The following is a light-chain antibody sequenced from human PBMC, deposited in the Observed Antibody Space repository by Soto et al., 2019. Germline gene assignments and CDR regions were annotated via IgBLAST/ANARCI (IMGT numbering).Light chain of an antibody. CDR2: DAS. CDR3: LQYGSSPRT. J-gene: IGKJ4*01. CDR1: QSVSSRS. Sequence: EIVLTQSPGSLSLSPGERATLSCRASQSVSSRSLAWYQQKPGQAPRLLIFDASSRATGIPDRFSGSGSGTDFSLTISRLEPEDFAVYYCLQYGSSPRTFGQGTKVQIX. V-gene: IGKV3-20*01.